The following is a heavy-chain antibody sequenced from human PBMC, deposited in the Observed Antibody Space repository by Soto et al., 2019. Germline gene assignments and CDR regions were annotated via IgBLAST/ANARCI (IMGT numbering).Heavy chain of an antibody. J-gene: IGHJ4*02. CDR1: GDSISTSSYY. CDR2: IYYSGAT. Sequence: SETLSLTCDVSGDSISTSSYYWGWIRQPPGKGLEWIASIYYSGATYYNPSLQSRVTISVDTSNNRFSLTLSSLTAADTAVYYCATSQKGYNWNYFDHWGQGALGTVS. CDR3: ATSQKGYNWNYFDH. V-gene: IGHV4-39*02. D-gene: IGHD1-20*01.